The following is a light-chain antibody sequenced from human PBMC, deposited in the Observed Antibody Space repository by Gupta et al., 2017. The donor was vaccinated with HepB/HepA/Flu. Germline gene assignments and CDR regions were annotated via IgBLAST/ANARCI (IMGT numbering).Light chain of an antibody. J-gene: IGKJ5*01. CDR2: GAS. V-gene: IGKV3-15*01. CDR3: HHDKTWPHT. CDR1: QSFNDN. Sequence: EMVMTQSPATLSLSPGERATLSCSASQSFNDNLAWYQQKPGQAPRLLLYGASTSATGIPARFSGCGSGTEFTLSIMRLHSEDLAVYYCHHDKTWPHTFGEGTQLEIK.